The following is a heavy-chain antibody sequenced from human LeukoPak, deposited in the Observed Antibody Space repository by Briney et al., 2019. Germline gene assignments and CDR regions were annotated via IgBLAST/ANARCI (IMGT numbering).Heavy chain of an antibody. Sequence: ASVKVSYKASGYTFTNYAMNWVRQAPGQGLEWMGWISAYSGNTELAQKFQGRVTLATDASTSTAYVELRSLTSDDTAVYFCARGGSRSRRGDDAFDIWGQGTMVTVSS. D-gene: IGHD3-10*01. V-gene: IGHV1-18*01. CDR3: ARGGSRSRRGDDAFDI. J-gene: IGHJ3*02. CDR1: GYTFTNYA. CDR2: ISAYSGNT.